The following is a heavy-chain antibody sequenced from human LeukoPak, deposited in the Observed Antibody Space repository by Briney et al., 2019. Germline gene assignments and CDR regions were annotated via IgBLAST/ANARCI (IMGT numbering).Heavy chain of an antibody. CDR3: ARGPKDSSGWYGNWFDP. CDR2: TYYRSKWYN. Sequence: SQTLSLTCAISGDSVYSNSAAWNWIRQSPSRGLEWLGRTYYRSKWYNDYAVSVKGRITINPDTSKNQFSLQLNSVTPEDTAVYYCARGPKDSSGWYGNWFDPWGQGTLVTVSS. J-gene: IGHJ5*02. V-gene: IGHV6-1*01. D-gene: IGHD6-19*01. CDR1: GDSVYSNSAA.